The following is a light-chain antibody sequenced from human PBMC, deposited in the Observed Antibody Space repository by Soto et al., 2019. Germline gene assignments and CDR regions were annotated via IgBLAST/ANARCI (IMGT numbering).Light chain of an antibody. CDR1: QSFRGL. Sequence: EVVFTHSPVTRSXSAEERATLXXXASQSFRGLLAWYQQKPGQAPRLLIYDAYNRATGIPPRFSGSGSGTDFTLTISSLEPEDSAVYYCQQRHMWPITFGQGTRLEI. CDR2: DAY. J-gene: IGKJ5*01. V-gene: IGKV3-11*01. CDR3: QQRHMWPIT.